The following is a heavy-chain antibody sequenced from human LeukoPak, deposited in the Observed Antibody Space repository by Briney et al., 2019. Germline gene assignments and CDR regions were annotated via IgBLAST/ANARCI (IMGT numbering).Heavy chain of an antibody. CDR1: GGSMNNYY. J-gene: IGHJ4*02. D-gene: IGHD2-2*01. V-gene: IGHV4-59*08. CDR3: ARHGSTYALRN. Sequence: SETLSLTCFVSGGSMNNYYWSWVRQPPGKGLEWIGYIYYTGSTNYNPSLKSRLTISVDTSKNRFSLRLSSVTAADTAVYYCARHGSTYALRNWGQGTLVTVSS. CDR2: IYYTGST.